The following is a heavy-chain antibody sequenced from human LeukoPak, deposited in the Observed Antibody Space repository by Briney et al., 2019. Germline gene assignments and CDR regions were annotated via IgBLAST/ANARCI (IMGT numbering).Heavy chain of an antibody. CDR3: ARDGVAGGFDY. Sequence: PSETLSLTCTVSGGSIGSYYWNWIRQAPGKGLEWIGYIQYSESTNHNSSLKSRVTISVDTSKNQYSLKLSSVTAADTAVYYCARDGVAGGFDYWGQGTLVTVSS. V-gene: IGHV4-59*01. J-gene: IGHJ4*02. CDR1: GGSIGSYY. CDR2: IQYSEST. D-gene: IGHD6-19*01.